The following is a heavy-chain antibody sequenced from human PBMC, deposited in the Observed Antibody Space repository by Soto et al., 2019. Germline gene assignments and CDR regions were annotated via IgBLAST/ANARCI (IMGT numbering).Heavy chain of an antibody. Sequence: QVQLQESGPGLVKPSQTLSLTCTVSGGSISSGNYYWCWIRQPPGKGLEWIGYISHSGTTYYNPSLKSRITISVDTSKNQSSLKLSSVTAADTAVYYCARDLSDYNGMDVWGQGTTVTVSS. V-gene: IGHV4-30-4*01. D-gene: IGHD3-16*02. CDR1: GGSISSGNYY. CDR2: ISHSGTT. J-gene: IGHJ6*02. CDR3: ARDLSDYNGMDV.